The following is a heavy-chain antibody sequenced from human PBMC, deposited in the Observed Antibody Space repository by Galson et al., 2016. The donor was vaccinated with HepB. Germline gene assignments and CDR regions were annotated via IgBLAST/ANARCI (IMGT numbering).Heavy chain of an antibody. CDR1: GFTFSRYW. D-gene: IGHD6-19*01. CDR2: ITGSGGST. Sequence: SLRLSCAASGFTFSRYWMHWVRQAPGKGLEGVSGITGSGGSTYYADSVKGRFTISRDNSKNTLYLQMNSLRAEDTAVYYCAKPHIAVAGHGGLAFNMWGQETMVTVSS. CDR3: AKPHIAVAGHGGLAFNM. J-gene: IGHJ3*02. V-gene: IGHV3-23*01.